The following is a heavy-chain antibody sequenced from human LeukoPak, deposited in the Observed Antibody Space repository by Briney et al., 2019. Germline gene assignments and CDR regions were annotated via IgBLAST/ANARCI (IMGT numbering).Heavy chain of an antibody. D-gene: IGHD3-10*01. J-gene: IGHJ4*02. CDR2: IHSSGNI. CDR3: ARGCYNSKTDFDY. Sequence: SETLSLTCTVSGDSISSSDYYWGWIRQPPGKGLEWIGSIHSSGNIYYNPSLKSRVTISLDTSNNQFSLRLFSVSAADTAVYYCARGCYNSKTDFDYWGQGTLVTVSS. CDR1: GDSISSSDYY. V-gene: IGHV4-39*07.